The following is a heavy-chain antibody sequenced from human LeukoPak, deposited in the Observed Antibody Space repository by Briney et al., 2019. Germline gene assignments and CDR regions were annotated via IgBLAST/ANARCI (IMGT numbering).Heavy chain of an antibody. J-gene: IGHJ4*02. V-gene: IGHV3-66*02. D-gene: IGHD3-22*01. Sequence: GGSLRLSCVVSGFSFSNNYIIWVRQAPGNGLERVSVIYGDGRTSHSASVRGRFTISRDNSKNTLYLQMNSLRAEDTAVYYCAREPYYYDSSGYLSYWGQGTLVTVSS. CDR3: AREPYYYDSSGYLSY. CDR2: IYGDGRT. CDR1: GFSFSNNY.